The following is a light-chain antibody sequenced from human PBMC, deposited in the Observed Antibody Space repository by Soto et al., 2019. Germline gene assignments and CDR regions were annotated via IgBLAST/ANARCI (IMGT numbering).Light chain of an antibody. J-gene: IGLJ1*01. CDR3: SLYTSENAYV. CDR2: NNN. Sequence: QSVLTQPPSASGTPGQRVTISCSGSTSNLGSHFVYWYQQLPGTAPKLLIYNNNQRPSGVPDRFSGSKSGTSASLAISGLQAADEADYYCSLYTSENAYVFGTGTKVTVL. CDR1: TSNLGSHF. V-gene: IGLV1-44*01.